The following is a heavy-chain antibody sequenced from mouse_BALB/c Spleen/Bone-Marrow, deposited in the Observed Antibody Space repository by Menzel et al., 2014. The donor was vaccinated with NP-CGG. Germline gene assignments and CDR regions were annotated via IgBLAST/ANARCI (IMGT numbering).Heavy chain of an antibody. J-gene: IGHJ3*01. V-gene: IGHV6-6*02. Sequence: EVMLVESRGGLVQPGGSMKLSCVASGFPFSNYWMNWVRQSPEKGLEWVAEIRLKSNNYATHYAESVKGRFTLSRGDSKSSVYLQMNDLRAEDTGIYYCTSGNPFAYWGQGTLVTVSA. D-gene: IGHD2-1*01. CDR3: TSGNPFAY. CDR2: IRLKSNNYAT. CDR1: GFPFSNYW.